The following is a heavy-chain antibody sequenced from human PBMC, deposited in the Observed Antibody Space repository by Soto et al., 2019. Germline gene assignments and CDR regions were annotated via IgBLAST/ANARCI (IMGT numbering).Heavy chain of an antibody. CDR3: ARGTGATSSLPFHY. V-gene: IGHV1-69*12. Sequence: QVQLVQSGAEVKKPGSSVKVSCKASGGTFSSYAISWVRQAPGQGLEWMGGIIAIFGTANYAQKFQGRVTITADESTITAYMEQSSLRSEDTAVYYCARGTGATSSLPFHYWGQGTLVTVSS. J-gene: IGHJ4*02. CDR2: IIAIFGTA. D-gene: IGHD1-26*01. CDR1: GGTFSSYA.